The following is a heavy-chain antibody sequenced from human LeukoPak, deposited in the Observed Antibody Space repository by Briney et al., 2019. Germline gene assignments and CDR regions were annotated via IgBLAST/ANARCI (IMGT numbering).Heavy chain of an antibody. J-gene: IGHJ3*02. CDR1: GFTFSSYS. CDR2: ISTSSSYI. CDR3: ARAIFGSAFDI. D-gene: IGHD3-10*01. Sequence: GGSLRLSCAASGFTFSSYSMNWVRQAPGKGLEWVSSISTSSSYIHYADSVKGRFTISRDNAKNSLYLQMNSLRAEDTAVYYCARAIFGSAFDIWGQGTMVTVSS. V-gene: IGHV3-21*01.